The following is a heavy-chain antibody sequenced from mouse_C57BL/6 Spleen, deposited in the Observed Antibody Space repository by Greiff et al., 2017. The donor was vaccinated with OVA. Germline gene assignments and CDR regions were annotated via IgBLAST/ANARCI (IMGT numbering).Heavy chain of an antibody. Sequence: VQLMESGPGLVQPSQSLSITCTVSGFSLTSYGVHWVRQSPGKGLEWLGVIWRGGSTDYNAAFMSRLSITKDNSKSQVFFKMNSLQADDTAIYYCAKEDYGSSYEYFDVWGTGTTVTVSS. CDR3: AKEDYGSSYEYFDV. D-gene: IGHD1-1*01. CDR2: IWRGGST. CDR1: GFSLTSYG. V-gene: IGHV2-5*01. J-gene: IGHJ1*03.